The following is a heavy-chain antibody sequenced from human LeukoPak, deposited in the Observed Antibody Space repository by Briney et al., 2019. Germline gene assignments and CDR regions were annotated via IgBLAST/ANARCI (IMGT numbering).Heavy chain of an antibody. V-gene: IGHV4-4*02. CDR2: IHHRGST. CDR3: ATAVVVAATY. CDR1: GGSISGSSW. J-gene: IGHJ4*02. Sequence: SETLSLTCDVSGGSISGSSWWSWVRQPPGKGLEWIGEIHHRGSTSYNPALKRRVTISVDKAKNQFSLNLKSVTAADTAVYYCATAVVVAATYWGQGALVTVSS. D-gene: IGHD2-15*01.